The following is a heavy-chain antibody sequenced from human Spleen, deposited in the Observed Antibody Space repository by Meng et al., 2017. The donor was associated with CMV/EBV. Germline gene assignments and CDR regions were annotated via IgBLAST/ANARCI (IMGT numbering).Heavy chain of an antibody. Sequence: GGSLRLSCAASGFIFSRNWMSWVRQAPGKGLEWVSYISSSGSTIYYADSVKGRFTISRDNAKNSLYLQMNSLRAEDTAVYYCARETLELGYWGQGTLVTVSS. D-gene: IGHD1-1*01. V-gene: IGHV3-48*03. CDR2: ISSSGSTI. J-gene: IGHJ4*02. CDR3: ARETLELGY. CDR1: GFIFSRNW.